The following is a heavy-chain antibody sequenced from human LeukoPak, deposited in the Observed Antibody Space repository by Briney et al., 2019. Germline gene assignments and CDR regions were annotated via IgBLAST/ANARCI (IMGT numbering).Heavy chain of an antibody. CDR3: ARVVAGDLYYFDY. V-gene: IGHV3-53*01. CDR2: IYSGGST. CDR1: GFTVSSNY. J-gene: IGHJ4*02. D-gene: IGHD2-21*02. Sequence: GGSLRLSCAASGFTVSSNYMSWVRQAPGKGLEWVSVIYSGGSTYYADSVKGRFTISRDNSKNTLYLQMSSLRAEDTAVYYCARVVAGDLYYFDYWGQGTLVTVSS.